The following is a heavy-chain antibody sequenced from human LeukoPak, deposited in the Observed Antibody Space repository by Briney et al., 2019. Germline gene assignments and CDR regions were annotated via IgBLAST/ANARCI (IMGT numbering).Heavy chain of an antibody. Sequence: GGSLRLSCAASGFTFSSYVMSWVRQAPGRGLEWVSALGGDGVTTYYADSVKGRFTISRDNSKNTLFLHLNSLRAEDTAVYYCAKDTYSSNWPTIFDYWGQGALVIVSS. CDR1: GFTFSSYV. V-gene: IGHV3-23*01. CDR2: LGGDGVTT. D-gene: IGHD6-13*01. J-gene: IGHJ4*02. CDR3: AKDTYSSNWPTIFDY.